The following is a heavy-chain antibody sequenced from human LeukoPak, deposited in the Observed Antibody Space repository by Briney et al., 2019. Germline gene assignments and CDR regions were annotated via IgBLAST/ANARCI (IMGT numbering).Heavy chain of an antibody. CDR3: AREAGTMVRGPYNWFNP. CDR2: ISSSSSTI. V-gene: IGHV3-48*02. CDR1: GFTFSSYS. D-gene: IGHD3-10*01. Sequence: GGSLRLSCAASGFTFSSYSMNWVRQAPGKGLEGVSYISSSSSTIYYADSVKGRFTISRDNAKNSLYLQMNSLRDEDTAVYYCAREAGTMVRGPYNWFNPWGQGTLVTVSS. J-gene: IGHJ5*02.